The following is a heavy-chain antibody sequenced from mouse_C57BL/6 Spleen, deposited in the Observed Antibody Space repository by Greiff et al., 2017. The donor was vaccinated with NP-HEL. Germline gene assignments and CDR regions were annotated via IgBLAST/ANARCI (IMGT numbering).Heavy chain of an antibody. CDR1: GYAFTNYL. Sequence: QVQLQQSGAELVRPGTSVKVSCKASGYAFTNYLIEWVKQRPGQGLEWIGVINPGCGGTNYNEKFKGKATLTADKSSSTAYMQLSSLTSEDSAVYFCARRGYYGSSYGDYWGQGTTLTVSS. CDR3: ARRGYYGSSYGDY. J-gene: IGHJ2*01. V-gene: IGHV1-54*01. D-gene: IGHD1-1*01. CDR2: INPGCGGT.